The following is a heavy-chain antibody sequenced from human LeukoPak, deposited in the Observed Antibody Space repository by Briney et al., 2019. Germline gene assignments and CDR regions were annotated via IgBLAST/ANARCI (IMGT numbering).Heavy chain of an antibody. CDR2: MNPNSGNT. D-gene: IGHD3-22*01. Sequence: APVKVSCKASGYTFTSYDFNWVRQATGQGLEWMGWMNPNSGNTGYAQKFQGRVTITRNTSISTAYMELSSLRSEDTAVYYCARYAYYDSSGYVDYWGQGNLVTVSS. CDR3: ARYAYYDSSGYVDY. V-gene: IGHV1-8*03. J-gene: IGHJ4*02. CDR1: GYTFTSYD.